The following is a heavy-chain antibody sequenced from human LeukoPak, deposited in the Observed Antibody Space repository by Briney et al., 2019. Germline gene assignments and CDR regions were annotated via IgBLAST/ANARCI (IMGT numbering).Heavy chain of an antibody. CDR3: ARAHDFRVVGTGENWFDP. D-gene: IGHD3/OR15-3a*01. J-gene: IGHJ5*02. CDR2: IIPVFGTS. V-gene: IGHV1-69*13. CDR1: GGTISNYA. Sequence: SVKVSCKASGGTISNYAVTWVRQAPGQGFEWMGGIIPVFGTSNYAQKFQGRLTITADEPASLVYMDLSSLKSEDTAVYYCARAHDFRVVGTGENWFDPWGQGTLVTVSS.